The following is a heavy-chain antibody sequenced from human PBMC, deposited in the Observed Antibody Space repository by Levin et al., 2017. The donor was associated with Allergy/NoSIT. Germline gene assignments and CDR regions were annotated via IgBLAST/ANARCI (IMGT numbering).Heavy chain of an antibody. D-gene: IGHD2-15*01. CDR3: ARVGACSGGSCYSSVDY. V-gene: IGHV4-34*01. Sequence: NTSETLSLTCAVYGGSFSGYYWSWIRQPPGKGLEWIGEINHSGSTNYNPSLKSRVTISVDTSKNQFSLKLSSVTAADTAVYYCARVGACSGGSCYSSVDYWGQGTLVTVSS. CDR2: INHSGST. CDR1: GGSFSGYY. J-gene: IGHJ4*02.